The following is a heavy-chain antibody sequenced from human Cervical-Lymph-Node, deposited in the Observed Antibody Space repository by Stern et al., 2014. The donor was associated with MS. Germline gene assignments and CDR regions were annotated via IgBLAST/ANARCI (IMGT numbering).Heavy chain of an antibody. J-gene: IGHJ6*02. CDR2: ISASGASI. CDR3: ARDTPYYDFWSGSRDGLDV. CDR1: GFTFSDYY. V-gene: IGHV3-11*01. D-gene: IGHD3-3*01. Sequence: VQLVESGGGLVKPGGSLRLSWAASGFTFSDYYMSWIRQAPGKGLEWILHISASGASIYYAASVKGRFTISRDNAKKSLFLQMSSLRAEDTAVYYCARDTPYYDFWSGSRDGLDVWGQGTTVTVSS.